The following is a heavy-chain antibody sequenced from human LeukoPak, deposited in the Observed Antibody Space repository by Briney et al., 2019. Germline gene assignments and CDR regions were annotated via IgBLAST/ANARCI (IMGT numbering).Heavy chain of an antibody. D-gene: IGHD1-14*01. J-gene: IGHJ5*02. V-gene: IGHV3-33*06. CDR2: IWYDGSNK. CDR3: AKGSGINHYHWIDP. CDR1: GFTFSNCG. Sequence: GRSLRLSCAASGFTFSNCGMHWVRQAPGKGLEWVAVIWYDGSNKYYADSVKGRFTISRDTSKNTLYLQMDSLRAEDTALYYCAKGSGINHYHWIDPWGQGTLVTVSS.